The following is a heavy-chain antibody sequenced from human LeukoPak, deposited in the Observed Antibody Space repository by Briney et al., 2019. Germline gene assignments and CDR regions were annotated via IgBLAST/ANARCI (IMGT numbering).Heavy chain of an antibody. V-gene: IGHV3-30*04. D-gene: IGHD3-10*01. Sequence: GGSLRLSCAASGFTFSSYAMHWVRQAPGKGLEWVAVISYDGSNKYYADSVKGRFTISRDNSKNTLYLQMNSLRAEDTAVYYCARGPPMIRGVKFDYWGQGTLVTVSS. CDR2: ISYDGSNK. CDR1: GFTFSSYA. CDR3: ARGPPMIRGVKFDY. J-gene: IGHJ4*02.